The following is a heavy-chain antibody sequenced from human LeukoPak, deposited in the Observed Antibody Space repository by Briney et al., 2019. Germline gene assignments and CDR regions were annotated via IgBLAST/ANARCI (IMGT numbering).Heavy chain of an antibody. CDR1: GGTFSGYA. J-gene: IGHJ4*02. V-gene: IGHV1-69*04. CDR3: AREGRDLTTVVPGTPHYFDY. D-gene: IGHD4-23*01. CDR2: IIPILGIA. Sequence: SVKISCKASGGTFSGYAISWVRQAPGQGLEWMGRIIPILGIANYAQKFQGRVTITADKSTSTAYMELSSLRSEDTAVYYCAREGRDLTTVVPGTPHYFDYWGQGTLVTVSS.